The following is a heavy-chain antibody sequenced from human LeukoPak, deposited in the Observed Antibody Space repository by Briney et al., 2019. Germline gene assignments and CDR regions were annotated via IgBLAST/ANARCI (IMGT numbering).Heavy chain of an antibody. Sequence: GGSLRLSCAASGFTFSNYWMSWVRQAPGKGLEWVANIKYDGSEKYCVDSEKGRFTISRDNAKNSLYLQMNSLRAEDTAVYYCARDFILVGYWGQGTLVTVSS. J-gene: IGHJ4*02. V-gene: IGHV3-7*01. CDR1: GFTFSNYW. D-gene: IGHD2-15*01. CDR3: ARDFILVGY. CDR2: IKYDGSEK.